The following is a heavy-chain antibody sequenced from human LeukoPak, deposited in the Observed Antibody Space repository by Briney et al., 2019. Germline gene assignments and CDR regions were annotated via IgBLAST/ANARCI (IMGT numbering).Heavy chain of an antibody. CDR2: ISYDGSNK. V-gene: IGHV3-30*18. CDR1: GFTFSNAW. Sequence: PGGSLRLSCAASGFTFSNAWMSWVRQAPGKGLEWVAVISYDGSNKYYADSVKGRFTISRDNSKNTLYLQMNSLRAEDTAVYYCAKDFYDSSGYEGDYWGQGTLVTVSS. CDR3: AKDFYDSSGYEGDY. J-gene: IGHJ4*02. D-gene: IGHD3-22*01.